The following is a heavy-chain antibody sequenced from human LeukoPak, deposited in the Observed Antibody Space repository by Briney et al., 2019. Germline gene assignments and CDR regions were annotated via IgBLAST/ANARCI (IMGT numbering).Heavy chain of an antibody. CDR2: INPNSGGT. CDR1: GYTFTCYY. V-gene: IGHV1-2*02. CDR3: AREKHPQFHYDILTGYPIGSPFDP. Sequence: ASVKVSCKASGYTFTCYYMHWVRQAPGQGLEWMGWINPNSGGTNYAQKFQGRVTMTRDTSINTAYMELSRLTSDDTAVYFCAREKHPQFHYDILTGYPIGSPFDPWGQGTLVTVSS. J-gene: IGHJ5*02. D-gene: IGHD3-9*01.